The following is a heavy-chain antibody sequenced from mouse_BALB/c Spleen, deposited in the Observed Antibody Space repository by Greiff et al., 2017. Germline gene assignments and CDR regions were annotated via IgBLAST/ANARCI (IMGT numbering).Heavy chain of an antibody. J-gene: IGHJ2*01. CDR3: ARDREVRRYYFDY. Sequence: VQLQQSGPELVRPGASVKMSCKASGYTFTSYWMHWVKQRPGQGLEWIGMIDPSNSETRLNQKIKDKATLNVDKSSNTAYMQLSSLTSEDSAVYDCARDREVRRYYFDYWGQGTTLTGSS. D-gene: IGHD2-14*01. CDR2: IDPSNSET. V-gene: IGHV1S127*01. CDR1: GYTFTSYW.